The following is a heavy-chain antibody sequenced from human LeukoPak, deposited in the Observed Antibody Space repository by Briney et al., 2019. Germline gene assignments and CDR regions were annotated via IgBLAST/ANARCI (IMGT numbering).Heavy chain of an antibody. CDR1: GGSFSSYS. Sequence: PSETLSLTCTVSGGSFSSYSWSWIRQPPGKGLEWIGYIYYSGSTNYNPSLKSRVTISVDTSKNQFSLKLSSVTAADTAVYYCARGRTIFGVVIALDYWGQGTLVTVSS. CDR2: IYYSGST. D-gene: IGHD3-3*01. CDR3: ARGRTIFGVVIALDY. V-gene: IGHV4-59*01. J-gene: IGHJ4*02.